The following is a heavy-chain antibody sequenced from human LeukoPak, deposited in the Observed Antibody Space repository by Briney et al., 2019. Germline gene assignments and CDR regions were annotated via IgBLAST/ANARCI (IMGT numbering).Heavy chain of an antibody. CDR3: AKDRSYYYDSSGYPLFFDY. CDR2: ISYDGSNK. V-gene: IGHV3-30*04. D-gene: IGHD3-22*01. CDR1: GFTFSSYA. Sequence: GRSLRLSCAASGFTFSSYAMHWVRQAPGKGLEWVAVISYDGSNKYYADSVKGRFTISRDNSKNTLYLQMNSLRAEDTAVYYCAKDRSYYYDSSGYPLFFDYWGQGTLVTVSS. J-gene: IGHJ4*02.